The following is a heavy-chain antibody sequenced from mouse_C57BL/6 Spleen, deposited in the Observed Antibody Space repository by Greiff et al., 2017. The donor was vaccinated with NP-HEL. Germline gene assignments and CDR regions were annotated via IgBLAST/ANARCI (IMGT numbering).Heavy chain of an antibody. V-gene: IGHV5-16*01. D-gene: IGHD1-1*01. J-gene: IGHJ1*03. CDR2: INYDGSST. Sequence: EVQLMESEGGLVQPGSSMKLSCTASGFTFSDYYMAWVRQVPEKGLEWVANINYDGSSTYYLDSLKSRFIISRDNAKNILYLQMSSLKSEDTATYYCARYYYGSDWYFDVWGTGTTVTVSS. CDR1: GFTFSDYY. CDR3: ARYYYGSDWYFDV.